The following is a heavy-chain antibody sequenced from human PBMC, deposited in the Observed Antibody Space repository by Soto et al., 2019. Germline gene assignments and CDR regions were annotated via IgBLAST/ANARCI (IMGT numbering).Heavy chain of an antibody. J-gene: IGHJ6*02. CDR2: IYYSGTT. V-gene: IGHV4-59*01. CDR3: AREFTMVRGMRYYGMDV. Sequence: QVQLQESGPGLVKPSETLSLTCTVSGGSISNYYWTWIRQPPGQGLDWIGYIYYSGTTDYNPSLESRVTISVDTSKNQFSLKLSSVTAADTAVYYCAREFTMVRGMRYYGMDVWGQGTTVTVSS. CDR1: GGSISNYY. D-gene: IGHD3-10*01.